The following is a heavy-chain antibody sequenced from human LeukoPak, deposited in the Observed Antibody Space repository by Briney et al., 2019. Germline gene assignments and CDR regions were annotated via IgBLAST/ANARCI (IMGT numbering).Heavy chain of an antibody. Sequence: SETLSLTCTVSGSSISSGEYYWSWIRPHPGKGLEGIGYIYYNRSIYYNPSLTSRVTISVDKSMNQFPLRLTSVTAADTAVYFCARGGGSHYEIDYWGQGTLVTVSS. V-gene: IGHV4-31*03. J-gene: IGHJ4*02. CDR3: ARGGGSHYEIDY. CDR1: GSSISSGEYY. CDR2: IYYNRSI. D-gene: IGHD3-10*01.